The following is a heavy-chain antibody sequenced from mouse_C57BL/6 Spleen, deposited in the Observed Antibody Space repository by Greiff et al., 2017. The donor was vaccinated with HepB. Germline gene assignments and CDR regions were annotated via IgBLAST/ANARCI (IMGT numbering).Heavy chain of an antibody. CDR2: IDPSDSYT. CDR1: GYTFTSYW. V-gene: IGHV1-50*01. CDR3: ARKGTVRYFDY. D-gene: IGHD1-1*01. Sequence: VQLQQSGAELVKPGASVKLSCKASGYTFTSYWMQWVKQRPGQGLEWIGEIDPSDSYTNYNQKFKGKATLTVDTSSSTAYMQLSSLTSEDSAVYYCARKGTVRYFDYWGQGTTLTVSS. J-gene: IGHJ2*01.